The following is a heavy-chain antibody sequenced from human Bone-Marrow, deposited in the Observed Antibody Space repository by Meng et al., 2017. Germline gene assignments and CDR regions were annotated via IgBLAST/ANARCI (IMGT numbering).Heavy chain of an antibody. Sequence: QVQLQESGPGLVKPSETLSLTCTVAGDSISSYYWSWIRQPSGKGLEWIGYIYNGESTNYNPSLKSRVTISVDTSKNQLSLKLTSVTAADTAVYYCSGGGVRGYWGQGTLVTVSS. D-gene: IGHD2-21*01. CDR2: IYNGEST. CDR3: SGGGVRGY. J-gene: IGHJ4*02. CDR1: GDSISSYY. V-gene: IGHV4-59*08.